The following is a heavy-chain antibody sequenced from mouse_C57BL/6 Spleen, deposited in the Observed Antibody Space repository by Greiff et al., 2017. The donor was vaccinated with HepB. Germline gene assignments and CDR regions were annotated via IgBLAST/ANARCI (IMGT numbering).Heavy chain of an antibody. CDR3: ATSYYGSSYTHYYAMDY. CDR1: GYTFTDYY. V-gene: IGHV1-19*01. Sequence: VQLQQSGPVLVKPGASVKMSCKASGYTFTDYYMNWVKQSHGKSLEWIGVINPYNGGTSYNQKFKGKATLTVDKSSSTAYMELNSLTSEDSAVYYCATSYYGSSYTHYYAMDYWGQGTSVTVSS. D-gene: IGHD1-1*01. J-gene: IGHJ4*01. CDR2: INPYNGGT.